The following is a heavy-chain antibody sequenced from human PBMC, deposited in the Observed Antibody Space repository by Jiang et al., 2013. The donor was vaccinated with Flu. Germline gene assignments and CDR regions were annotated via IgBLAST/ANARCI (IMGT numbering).Heavy chain of an antibody. D-gene: IGHD4-17*01. J-gene: IGHJ4*02. Sequence: SGAEVKKPGASVKVSCKASGYTFTNYAISWVRQAPGQGLEWMGWISPFNSVTDYAQKLQDRVTMTTDTSTSTAYMELRSLRSDDTAVYYCARGIHDDYGDYEADYWGQGTLVTVSS. CDR3: ARGIHDDYGDYEADY. CDR1: GYTFTNYA. V-gene: IGHV1-18*01. CDR2: ISPFNSVT.